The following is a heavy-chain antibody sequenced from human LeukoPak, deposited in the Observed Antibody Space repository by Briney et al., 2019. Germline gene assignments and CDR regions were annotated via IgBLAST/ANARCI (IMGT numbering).Heavy chain of an antibody. V-gene: IGHV3-7*01. CDR1: GFTFSNYY. CDR3: VKGAGFILDW. CDR2: LKQDGSQI. D-gene: IGHD5-12*01. Sequence: PGGSLILSCVGSGFTFSNYYMHWVREAPGKGLEWVANLKQDGSQINYVDSVKGRFTISRDNAKNSLYLQMNSLRAEDTAVYYCVKGAGFILDWWGQGTLVTVSS. J-gene: IGHJ4*01.